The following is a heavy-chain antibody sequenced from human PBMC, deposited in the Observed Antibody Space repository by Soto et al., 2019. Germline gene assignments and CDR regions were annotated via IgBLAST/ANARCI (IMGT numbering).Heavy chain of an antibody. J-gene: IGHJ6*02. Sequence: SVKVSCKASGGTFSSYAISWVRQAPGQGLEWMGGIIPIFGTANYAQKFQGRVTITADESTSTAYMELSSLRSEEKAVYYCARSMVRGVIITEYYYYGMDVWGQGTTVTVSS. D-gene: IGHD3-10*01. CDR3: ARSMVRGVIITEYYYYGMDV. CDR2: IIPIFGTA. V-gene: IGHV1-69*13. CDR1: GGTFSSYA.